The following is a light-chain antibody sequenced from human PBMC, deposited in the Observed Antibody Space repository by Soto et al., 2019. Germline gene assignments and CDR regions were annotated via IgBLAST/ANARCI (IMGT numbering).Light chain of an antibody. CDR3: QQYDNLPLT. Sequence: IQITQYTSSLSASVVDRITITCQASQDISNYLNWYQQKPGKAPKLLIYDASNLETGVPSRFSGSGSGTDFTFTISSLQPEDIATYYCQQYDNLPLTFGGGTKAAIK. V-gene: IGKV1-33*01. J-gene: IGKJ4*01. CDR2: DAS. CDR1: QDISNY.